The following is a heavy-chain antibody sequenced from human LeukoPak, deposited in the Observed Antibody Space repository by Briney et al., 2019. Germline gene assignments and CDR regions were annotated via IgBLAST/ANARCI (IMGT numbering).Heavy chain of an antibody. CDR3: AKGLYYFDH. CDR2: IYQSGYT. Sequence: SETLSLTCTVSGYSISSGDYWGWIRQPPGKGLEWIGSIYQSGYTYYNPSLKSRLTISIDTSKNQFSLKLNSVTTADTAVYYCAKGLYYFDHWGQGTLLTVSS. CDR1: GYSISSGDY. V-gene: IGHV4-38-2*02. J-gene: IGHJ4*02. D-gene: IGHD2-15*01.